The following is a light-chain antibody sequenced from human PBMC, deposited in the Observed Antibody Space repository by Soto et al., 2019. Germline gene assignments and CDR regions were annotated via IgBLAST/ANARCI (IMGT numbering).Light chain of an antibody. V-gene: IGLV2-14*01. CDR3: SSYTSSSTLCV. Sequence: QSALTQPASVSGSPGQSITISCTGTSSDVGGYNYVSWYQQHPGKAPKLMIYDVSNRPSGVSNRFSGSKSGNTASLTISGLQAEDXADYYCSSYTSSSTLCVFGTGTKVTVL. CDR1: SSDVGGYNY. CDR2: DVS. J-gene: IGLJ1*01.